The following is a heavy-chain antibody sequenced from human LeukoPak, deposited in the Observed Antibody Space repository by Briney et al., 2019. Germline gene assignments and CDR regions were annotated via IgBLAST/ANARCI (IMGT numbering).Heavy chain of an antibody. J-gene: IGHJ6*03. CDR1: GYTFTSYG. V-gene: IGHV1-18*01. D-gene: IGHD6-13*01. CDR2: ISAYNGNT. CDR3: ARDSPGSSWTRVFRYYYYYMDV. Sequence: GASVKVSCKASGYTFTSYGISWVRQAPGQGLEWMGWISAYNGNTNYAQKLQGRVTMTTDTSTSTAYMELRSLRSDDTAVYYCARDSPGSSWTRVFRYYYYYMDVWGKGTTVTVSS.